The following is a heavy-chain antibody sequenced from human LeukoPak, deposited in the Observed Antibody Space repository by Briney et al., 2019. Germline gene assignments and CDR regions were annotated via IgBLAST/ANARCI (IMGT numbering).Heavy chain of an antibody. J-gene: IGHJ4*02. CDR3: VRDPGGGIGFDY. D-gene: IGHD3-16*01. Sequence: ASVKVSCKASGYTFTGYYIHWVRQAPGQGLEWMGWINPNSGGTNYAQKFRGRVTMTRDTSISTAYMELRSLRSDDTAVYYCVRDPGGGIGFDYWGQGTLVTVSS. CDR2: INPNSGGT. V-gene: IGHV1-2*02. CDR1: GYTFTGYY.